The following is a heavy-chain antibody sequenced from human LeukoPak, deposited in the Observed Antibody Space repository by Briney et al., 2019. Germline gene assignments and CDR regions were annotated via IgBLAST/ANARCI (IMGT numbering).Heavy chain of an antibody. Sequence: PGGSRRLSCAASGFTFSSYAMSWVRQAPGKGLEWVSAISGSGGSTYYADSVKGRFTISRDNSKNTLYLQMNSLRAEDTAVYYCAKDSGSFHDAFDIWGQGTMVTVSS. V-gene: IGHV3-23*01. CDR3: AKDSGSFHDAFDI. J-gene: IGHJ3*02. D-gene: IGHD1-26*01. CDR2: ISGSGGST. CDR1: GFTFSSYA.